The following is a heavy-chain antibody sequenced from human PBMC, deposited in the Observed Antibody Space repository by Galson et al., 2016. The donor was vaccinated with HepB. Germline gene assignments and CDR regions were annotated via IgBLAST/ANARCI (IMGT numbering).Heavy chain of an antibody. CDR1: GFRFSIYN. D-gene: IGHD5-18*01. CDR3: AREGGYSRGWFDS. V-gene: IGHV3-21*01. CDR2: IRASGSSV. Sequence: SLRLSCAASGFRFSIYNMNWVRQAPGKGLEWVSSIRASGSSVYYADSVKGRFTISRDNAKKSLYLEMSNLRAEDTALYYCAREGGYSRGWFDSWGQGILLTVSS. J-gene: IGHJ5*01.